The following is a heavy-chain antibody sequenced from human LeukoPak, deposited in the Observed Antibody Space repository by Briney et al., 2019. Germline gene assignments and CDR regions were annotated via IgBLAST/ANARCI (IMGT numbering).Heavy chain of an antibody. CDR3: AKDWSPASGRGGYFDY. CDR2: ISSSGSTI. V-gene: IGHV3-11*04. Sequence: GGSLRLSCAASGFTFSDYYMSWIRQAPGKGLEWVSYISSSGSTIYYADSVKGRFTISRDNSKNTLYLQMNSLRAEDTAVYYCAKDWSPASGRGGYFDYWGQGTLVTVSS. D-gene: IGHD6-13*01. J-gene: IGHJ4*02. CDR1: GFTFSDYY.